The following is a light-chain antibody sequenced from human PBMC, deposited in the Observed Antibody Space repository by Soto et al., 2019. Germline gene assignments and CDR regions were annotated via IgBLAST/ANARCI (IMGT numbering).Light chain of an antibody. CDR3: QQSYSTPPT. CDR2: AES. J-gene: IGKJ1*01. CDR1: QSIATY. Sequence: DIPMTQSPSSLSASVGDRITITCRASQSIATYLHWYQQKPEKAPKLLIYAESSLQSGVPSRFSASGSGTDFTLTISSLQPEDFATYYCQQSYSTPPTFGQGTKVEIK. V-gene: IGKV1-39*01.